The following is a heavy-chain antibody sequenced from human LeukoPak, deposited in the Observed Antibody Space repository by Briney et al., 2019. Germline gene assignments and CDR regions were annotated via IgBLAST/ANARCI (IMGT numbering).Heavy chain of an antibody. D-gene: IGHD3-3*01. CDR2: IYYSGST. V-gene: IGHV4-59*12. CDR3: ARDPVGYDFWSGYYY. Sequence: SETLSLTCTVSGGSISSYYWSWIRQPPGKGLEWIGYIYYSGSTNYNPSLKSRVTISVDTSKNQFSLKLSSVTAADTAVYYCARDPVGYDFWSGYYYWGQGTLVTVSS. J-gene: IGHJ4*02. CDR1: GGSISSYY.